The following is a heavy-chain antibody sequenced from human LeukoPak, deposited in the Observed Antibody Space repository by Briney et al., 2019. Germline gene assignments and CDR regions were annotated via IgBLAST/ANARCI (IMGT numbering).Heavy chain of an antibody. CDR3: ARVSYYDSPPS. J-gene: IGHJ4*02. D-gene: IGHD3-22*01. V-gene: IGHV4-34*01. CDR2: INHSGST. Sequence: SQTLSLTCAVYGGSFSGYYWSWIRQPPGKGLEWIGEINHSGSTNYNPSLKSRVTISVDTYKKQFSLQLSSVTAADTAVYYCARVSYYDSPPSWGQGTLVTVSS. CDR1: GGSFSGYY.